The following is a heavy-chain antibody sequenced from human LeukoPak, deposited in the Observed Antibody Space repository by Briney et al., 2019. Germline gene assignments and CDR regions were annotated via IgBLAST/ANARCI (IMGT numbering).Heavy chain of an antibody. V-gene: IGHV1-46*01. CDR3: ARDLGLRGVTNWFDP. J-gene: IGHJ5*02. CDR2: INPSGGST. D-gene: IGHD3-10*01. Sequence: ASVKVSCKASGYTFSNYLIHWVRQAPGQGLEWMGIINPSGGSTSYAQKFQGRVTMTRDTSMSTVYMELSSLRSEDTAVYYCARDLGLRGVTNWFDPWGQGTLVTVSS. CDR1: GYTFSNYL.